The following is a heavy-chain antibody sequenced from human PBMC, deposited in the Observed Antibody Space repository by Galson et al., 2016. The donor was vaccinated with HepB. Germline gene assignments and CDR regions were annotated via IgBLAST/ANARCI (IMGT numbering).Heavy chain of an antibody. V-gene: IGHV4-61*01. CDR1: DGSVTSGSYY. J-gene: IGHJ4*02. CDR3: AVVVVPAAYVY. Sequence: SETLSLTCTVSDGSVTSGSYYWSWIRQPPGKGLEWIGYIHNGASTSYNPSLQSRFTISVDTSTNQFYLRLGSVTAADTAIYYCAVVVVPAAYVYWGQGTLVTVSS. D-gene: IGHD2-2*01. CDR2: IHNGAST.